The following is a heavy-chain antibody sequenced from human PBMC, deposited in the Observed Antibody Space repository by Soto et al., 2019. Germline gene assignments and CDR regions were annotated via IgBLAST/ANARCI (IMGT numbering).Heavy chain of an antibody. CDR2: IKRKSDGGTT. CDR1: GFTVGNAW. D-gene: IGHD6-19*01. CDR3: TTEMRHTSGWYGAFDI. Sequence: SLRLSCAASGFTVGNAWMNWVRQAPGKGLEWVGRIKRKSDGGTTDFPAPVKGRFSISRDDSENTLYLQVNSLETEDTAVYYCTTEMRHTSGWYGAFDIWGQGTMVTVSS. V-gene: IGHV3-15*01. J-gene: IGHJ3*02.